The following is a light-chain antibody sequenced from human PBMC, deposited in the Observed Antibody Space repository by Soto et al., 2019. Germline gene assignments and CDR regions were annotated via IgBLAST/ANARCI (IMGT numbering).Light chain of an antibody. CDR1: SSDVGGYNY. Sequence: QSALTQPASVSGSPGQSITISCTGTSSDVGGYNYVSWYQQHPGKAPKLMIYEVNNRPSGVSNRFSGSKSGNTASLTISGLKAEDEADYYCSSYTSSSTLLFGGGTKVTVL. CDR3: SSYTSSSTLL. CDR2: EVN. J-gene: IGLJ2*01. V-gene: IGLV2-14*01.